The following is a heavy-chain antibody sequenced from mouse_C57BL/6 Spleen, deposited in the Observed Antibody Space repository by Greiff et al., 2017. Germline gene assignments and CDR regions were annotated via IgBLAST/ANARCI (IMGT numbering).Heavy chain of an antibody. Sequence: QVQLQQSGAELVRPGASVTLSCKASGYTFTDYEMHWVKQTPVHGLEWIGAIDPETGGTAYNQKFKGKAILTADKASSTAYMELRSLTSEDSAVYYCTREGLPLLDYWGQGTTLTVSS. CDR2: IDPETGGT. CDR1: GYTFTDYE. V-gene: IGHV1-15*01. D-gene: IGHD2-4*01. J-gene: IGHJ2*01. CDR3: TREGLPLLDY.